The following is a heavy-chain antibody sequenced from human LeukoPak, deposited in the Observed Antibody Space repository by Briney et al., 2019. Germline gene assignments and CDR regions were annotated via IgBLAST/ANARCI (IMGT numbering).Heavy chain of an antibody. Sequence: GSSVKASFRASGGTFSSYAISWVRQAPGQGLEWMGRIIPILGIANYAQKFQGRVTITADKSTSTAYMELSSLRSEDTAVYYCATSIVVVTAIRDYFDYWGQGTLVTVSS. V-gene: IGHV1-69*04. D-gene: IGHD2-21*02. J-gene: IGHJ4*02. CDR3: ATSIVVVTAIRDYFDY. CDR2: IIPILGIA. CDR1: GGTFSSYA.